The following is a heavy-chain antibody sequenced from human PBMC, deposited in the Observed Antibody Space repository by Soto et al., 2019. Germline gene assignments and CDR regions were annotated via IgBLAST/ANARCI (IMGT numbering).Heavy chain of an antibody. V-gene: IGHV4-30-4*01. CDR1: GGSISSGDYY. Sequence: LSLTCTVSGGSISSGDYYWSWIRQPPGKGLEWIGYIYYSGSTYYNPSLKSRVTISVDTSKNQFSLKLSSVTAADTAVYYCARNTVVTRCMDYWGQGTLVTVSS. CDR2: IYYSGST. D-gene: IGHD2-8*01. CDR3: ARNTVVTRCMDY. J-gene: IGHJ4*02.